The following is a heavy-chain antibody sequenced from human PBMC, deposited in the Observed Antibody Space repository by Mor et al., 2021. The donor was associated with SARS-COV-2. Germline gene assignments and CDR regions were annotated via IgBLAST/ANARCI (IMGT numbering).Heavy chain of an antibody. CDR3: ARGAAGEYFQH. V-gene: IGHV3-30*01. D-gene: IGHD3-16*01. Sequence: RFTISRDNSKNTLYLQMNSLRAEDTAVYYCARGAAGEYFQHWGQGTLVTVSS. J-gene: IGHJ1*01.